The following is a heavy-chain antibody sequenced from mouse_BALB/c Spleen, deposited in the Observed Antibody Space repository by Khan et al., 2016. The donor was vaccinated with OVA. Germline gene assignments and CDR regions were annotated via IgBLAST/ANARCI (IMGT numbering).Heavy chain of an antibody. Sequence: EVQLQESGPGLVKPSQSLSLTCTVTGYSITSDYAWNWIRQFPGNKLEWMGFISYSGNTKYNPSLKSRFSITRDTSKNQFFLQLNSVTTEDTATYYCARVYEGDFDYWGQGTSLTVSS. V-gene: IGHV3-2*02. D-gene: IGHD1-1*01. CDR3: ARVYEGDFDY. CDR2: ISYSGNT. J-gene: IGHJ2*02. CDR1: GYSITSDYA.